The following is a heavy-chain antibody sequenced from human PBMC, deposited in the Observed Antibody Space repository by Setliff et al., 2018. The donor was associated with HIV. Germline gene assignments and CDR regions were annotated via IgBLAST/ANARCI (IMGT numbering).Heavy chain of an antibody. V-gene: IGHV4-4*08. D-gene: IGHD6-19*01. CDR3: ASGREAVAGALHFDY. J-gene: IGHJ4*02. CDR1: GGSISSYF. Sequence: SETLSLTCTVSGGSISSYFWSWIRQPPGKGLEWIGYIYTNGSTNYNPSLKSRVTISVDTSKNQFSLKLNSVTAADTAVYYCASGREAVAGALHFDYWGQGILVTVSS. CDR2: IYTNGST.